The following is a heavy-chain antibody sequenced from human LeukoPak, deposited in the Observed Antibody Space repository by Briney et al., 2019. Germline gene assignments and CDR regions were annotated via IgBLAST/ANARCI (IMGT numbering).Heavy chain of an antibody. CDR1: GFTFNTYS. CDR2: IWYDGSNE. Sequence: GGSLRLSCAASGFTFNTYSMHWARQAPGKGLEWVAVIWYDGSNEDYAASVKGRFTISRDNSKNTLYLQMNSLRLEDTAVYYCAREMAIWGQGALVTVSS. V-gene: IGHV3-33*01. D-gene: IGHD2-8*01. CDR3: AREMAI. J-gene: IGHJ4*02.